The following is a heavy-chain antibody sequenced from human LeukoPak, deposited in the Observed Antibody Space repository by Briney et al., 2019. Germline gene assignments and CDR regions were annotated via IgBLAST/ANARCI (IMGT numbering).Heavy chain of an antibody. D-gene: IGHD5-12*01. Sequence: SETLSLTCTVSGYSISSGYYWGWIRQPPGKGLEWIGSIYHSGSTYYNPSLKSRVTISVDTSKNQFSLKLSSVTAADTAVYYCARGGDIVATSIWGQGTLVTVSS. CDR1: GYSISSGYY. V-gene: IGHV4-38-2*02. CDR2: IYHSGST. CDR3: ARGGDIVATSI. J-gene: IGHJ4*02.